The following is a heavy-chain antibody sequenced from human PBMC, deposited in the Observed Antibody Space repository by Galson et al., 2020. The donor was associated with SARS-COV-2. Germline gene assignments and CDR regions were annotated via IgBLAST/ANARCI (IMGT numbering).Heavy chain of an antibody. J-gene: IGHJ4*02. V-gene: IGHV3-21*01. CDR2: ISSSNYI. D-gene: IGHD3-3*01. Sequence: GESLKISCAASGFTFSSYTMNWVRQAPGKGLEWVSSISSSNYIYYGDSVKGRFAISRDNAKNSLFLQMNSLRAEDTAVYYCASGSVYYLGDFWGQGALVTVSS. CDR3: ASGSVYYLGDF. CDR1: GFTFSSYT.